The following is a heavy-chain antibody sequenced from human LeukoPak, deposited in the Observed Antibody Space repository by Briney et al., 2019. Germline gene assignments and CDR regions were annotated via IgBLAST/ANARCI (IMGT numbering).Heavy chain of an antibody. CDR1: GFTFSSYG. Sequence: GGSLRLSCAASGFTFSSYGMSWARQAPGKGLEWVPSIDSSGGYMFYADSVKGRFIISRDNAKDSLYLQMNSLRVEDTAVYYCLRGDRRDYWGQGTLVTVSS. CDR3: LRGDRRDY. V-gene: IGHV3-21*06. CDR2: IDSSGGYM. J-gene: IGHJ4*02.